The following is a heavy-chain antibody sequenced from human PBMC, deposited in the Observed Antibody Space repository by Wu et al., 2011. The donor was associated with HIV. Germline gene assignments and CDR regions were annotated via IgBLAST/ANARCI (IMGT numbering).Heavy chain of an antibody. D-gene: IGHD2-2*01. Sequence: QVQLVQSGAEVRKPESSVKVSCKASGGTSAAMLSTGCDRPLDKGLSGWEGSSLSLVQQTTHRSSRGRVTITADKSTSTAYMELSSLRSEDTAVYYCASDCSTSCPVAQRGPPGKNAFDIWGQGTMVTVSS. CDR2: SSLSLVQ. CDR1: GGTSAAML. CDR3: ASDCSTSCPVAQRGPPGKNAFDI. J-gene: IGHJ3*02. V-gene: IGHV1-69*06.